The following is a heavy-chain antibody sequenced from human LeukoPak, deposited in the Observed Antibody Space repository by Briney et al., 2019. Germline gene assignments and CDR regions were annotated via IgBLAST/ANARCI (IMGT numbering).Heavy chain of an antibody. D-gene: IGHD2-2*01. CDR3: ARPPAGMWRWLDP. J-gene: IGHJ5*02. CDR1: GFTFSSYA. Sequence: GGSLRLSCAASGFTFSSYAMSWVRQAPGKGLEWGSAISGSGGSTYYADSVKGRFTISRDNSKNTLYLQMNSLRAEDTAIYYCARPPAGMWRWLDPWGQGTLVTVSS. CDR2: ISGSGGST. V-gene: IGHV3-23*01.